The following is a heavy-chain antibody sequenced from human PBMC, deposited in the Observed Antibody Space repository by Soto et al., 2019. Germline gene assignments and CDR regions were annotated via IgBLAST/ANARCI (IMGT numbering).Heavy chain of an antibody. CDR2: ISSSGTYT. CDR1: GFTFNTYS. CDR3: ARGGRASGYDFYYYGMDV. D-gene: IGHD5-12*01. Sequence: PGGALRLSCAAPGFTFNTYSMNWVRQAPGKGLEWVSSISSSGTYTYYSDSLKGRITISRDNANNSLYLQMNSLTAEDTAIYFCARGGRASGYDFYYYGMDVWGQGTKVTVSS. V-gene: IGHV3-21*01. J-gene: IGHJ6*02.